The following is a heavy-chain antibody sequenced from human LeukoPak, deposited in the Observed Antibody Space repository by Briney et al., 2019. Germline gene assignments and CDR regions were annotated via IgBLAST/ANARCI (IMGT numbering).Heavy chain of an antibody. CDR1: GFTFSDYY. D-gene: IGHD3-10*01. V-gene: IGHV3-11*01. CDR3: ASHLRFGDIDY. Sequence: GGSLRLSCAASGFTFSDYYMSWIRQAPGKGLEWVSYISSSGSTIYYADSVKGRFTISRDNAKNSLYLQMNSLRAEDTAVYYCASHLRFGDIDYWGQGTLVTVSS. CDR2: ISSSGSTI. J-gene: IGHJ4*02.